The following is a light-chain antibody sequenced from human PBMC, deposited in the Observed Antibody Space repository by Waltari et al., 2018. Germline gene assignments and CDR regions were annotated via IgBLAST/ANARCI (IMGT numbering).Light chain of an antibody. CDR2: AVS. CDR1: SRDIGVDNF. J-gene: IGLJ1*01. V-gene: IGLV2-8*01. CDR3: SSFPRGNPPYV. Sequence: QSALTQPPSASGSPGQSVTISCTGTSRDIGVDNFVSWSQQHPGTAPTLIIYAVSKRPPGVPDRFSGSKSGNTASLTVSGLQTEDEADYYCSSFPRGNPPYVFGTGTEVTVL.